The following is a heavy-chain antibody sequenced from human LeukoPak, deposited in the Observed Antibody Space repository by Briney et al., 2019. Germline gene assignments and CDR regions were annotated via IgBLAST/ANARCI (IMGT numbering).Heavy chain of an antibody. Sequence: GGSLRLSCEASGFNFNEYVMHWVRQVPGKGLEWVSGITWNSGNIGYADSVKGRFTISRDNAKNSLYLQMNSLRAEDTAVYYCARGDCSGGSCYLSLTTIDYWGQGTLVTVSS. J-gene: IGHJ4*02. CDR3: ARGDCSGGSCYLSLTTIDY. D-gene: IGHD2-15*01. CDR2: ITWNSGNI. CDR1: GFNFNEYV. V-gene: IGHV3-9*01.